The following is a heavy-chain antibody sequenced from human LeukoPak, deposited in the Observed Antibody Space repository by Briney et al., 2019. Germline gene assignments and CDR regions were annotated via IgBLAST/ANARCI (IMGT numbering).Heavy chain of an antibody. Sequence: GSLRLSCAASGFTFSSYGMRWVRQAPGKGLEWVAVISYDGSNKYYADSVKGRFTISRDNSKNTLYLQMNSLRAEDTAVYYCAKEIYAPYYYDSSGHQAKYYYYGMDVWGQGTTVTVSS. V-gene: IGHV3-30*18. J-gene: IGHJ6*02. D-gene: IGHD3-22*01. CDR2: ISYDGSNK. CDR1: GFTFSSYG. CDR3: AKEIYAPYYYDSSGHQAKYYYYGMDV.